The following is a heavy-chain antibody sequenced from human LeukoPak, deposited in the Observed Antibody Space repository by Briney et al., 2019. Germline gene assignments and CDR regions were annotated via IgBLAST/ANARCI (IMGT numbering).Heavy chain of an antibody. CDR2: ISAYNGDT. J-gene: IGHJ6*02. CDR3: ATLGDVLRLFPLISLDGMDV. D-gene: IGHD3-3*01. Sequence: ASVKVSCKASGYTFTNYGITWVRQAPGQGLGWMGWISAYNGDTNYAQRFQGRITMTTDTSTTTAYMELRSLRSDDTAVYYCATLGDVLRLFPLISLDGMDVWGQGTTVTVSS. CDR1: GYTFTNYG. V-gene: IGHV1-18*01.